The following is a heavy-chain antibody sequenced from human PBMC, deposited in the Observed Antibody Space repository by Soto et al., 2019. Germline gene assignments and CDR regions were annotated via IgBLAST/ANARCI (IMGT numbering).Heavy chain of an antibody. D-gene: IGHD6-13*01. CDR3: AKRRYSSSWRQYYFDY. J-gene: IGHJ4*02. V-gene: IGHV3-23*01. CDR2: ISGSGGST. Sequence: EVQLLESGGGLVQPGGSLRLSCAASGFTFSSYAMSWVRQAPGKGLEWVSAISGSGGSTYYADSVKGRFTISRDNSKNTLYLQMNSLRAEDTAVCYCAKRRYSSSWRQYYFDYWGQGTLVTVSS. CDR1: GFTFSSYA.